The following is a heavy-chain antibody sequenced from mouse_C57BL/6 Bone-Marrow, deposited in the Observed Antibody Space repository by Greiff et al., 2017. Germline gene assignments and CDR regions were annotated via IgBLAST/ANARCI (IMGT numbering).Heavy chain of an antibody. D-gene: IGHD1-1*01. CDR1: GYSFTSYR. V-gene: IGHV1-64*01. Sequence: QVQLQQSGAELVKPGASVKLSCKASGYSFTSYRMNWVKQRPGQGLEWIGMIHPNSGSTNYNEKFKSKATLTLDKSSSTAYMQLSSLTSEDSAVYYCARDCGSGCAMDYWGQGTSVTVAS. J-gene: IGHJ4*01. CDR3: ARDCGSGCAMDY. CDR2: IHPNSGST.